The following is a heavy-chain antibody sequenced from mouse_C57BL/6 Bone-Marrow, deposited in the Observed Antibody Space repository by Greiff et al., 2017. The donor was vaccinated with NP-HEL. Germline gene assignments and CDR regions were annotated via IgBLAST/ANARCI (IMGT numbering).Heavy chain of an antibody. CDR3: ARSPHYYGSSYRGY. CDR1: GYTFTSYW. CDR2: IYPGSGST. Sequence: VQLQQPGAELVKPGASVKMSCKASGYTFTSYWITWVKQRPGQGLEWIGDIYPGSGSTNYNEKFKSKATLTVDTSSSTAYMQLSSLTSEDSAVYYCARSPHYYGSSYRGYWGQGTTLTVSS. J-gene: IGHJ2*01. V-gene: IGHV1-55*01. D-gene: IGHD1-1*01.